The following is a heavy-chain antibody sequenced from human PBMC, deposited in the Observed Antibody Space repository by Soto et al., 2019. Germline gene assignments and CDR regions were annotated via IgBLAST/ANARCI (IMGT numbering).Heavy chain of an antibody. J-gene: IGHJ4*02. CDR2: ISGSGGST. CDR3: ASYDSSGPSFDY. V-gene: IGHV3-23*01. D-gene: IGHD3-22*01. Sequence: GGSLRLSCAASGFTFSGHAISWVRQAPGKGLEWVSAISGSGGSTYYADSVKGRFTISRDNSKNTLYLQMNSLRAEDTAVYYCASYDSSGPSFDYWGQGTLVTVSS. CDR1: GFTFSGHA.